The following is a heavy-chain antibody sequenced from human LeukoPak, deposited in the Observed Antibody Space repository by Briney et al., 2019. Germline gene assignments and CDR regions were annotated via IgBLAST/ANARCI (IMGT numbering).Heavy chain of an antibody. D-gene: IGHD1-1*01. CDR1: GGSISTYY. J-gene: IGHJ4*02. CDR3: ARERSGGYFDY. CDR2: IYYSGST. Sequence: SETLSLTCTVSGGSISTYYWSWIRQPPGKGLEWIGYIYYSGSTNYNPSLKSRVTISIDTSKNQFSLKLSSVTAADTAVYYCARERSGGYFDYGGQGTLVTVSS. V-gene: IGHV4-59*12.